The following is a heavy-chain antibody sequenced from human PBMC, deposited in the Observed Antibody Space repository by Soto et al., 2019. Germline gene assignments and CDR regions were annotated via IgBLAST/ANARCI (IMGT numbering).Heavy chain of an antibody. D-gene: IGHD2-15*01. J-gene: IGHJ4*02. CDR1: GLIFSNYG. V-gene: IGHV3-33*01. CDR3: ARDWYCRGGGYYFEN. Sequence: QVQLVESGGGVVQPGRSLRLSCAVSGLIFSNYGMHWVRQAPGKGLEWVAIIWHDGSNKDYADSVKGRFTISRDNSNNTLYLQMNSLRGEDTAVYYCARDWYCRGGGYYFENWGQGTLVTVSS. CDR2: IWHDGSNK.